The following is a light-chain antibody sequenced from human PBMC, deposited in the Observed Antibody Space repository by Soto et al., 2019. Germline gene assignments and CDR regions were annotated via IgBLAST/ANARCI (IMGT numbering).Light chain of an antibody. Sequence: EIVLTQSPPTLSLSPGERATLSCRASQSVSSYLAWYQQKPGQAPRLLIYDASNRATGIPARFSGSGSGTEFTLTISSLQPEDFAVYYCQQYDYWPPWTFGQGTRLEIK. CDR3: QQYDYWPPWT. J-gene: IGKJ5*01. V-gene: IGKV3-11*01. CDR2: DAS. CDR1: QSVSSY.